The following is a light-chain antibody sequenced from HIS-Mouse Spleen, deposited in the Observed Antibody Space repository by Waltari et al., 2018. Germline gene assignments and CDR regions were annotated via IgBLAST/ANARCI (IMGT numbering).Light chain of an antibody. CDR2: DAS. V-gene: IGKV3-11*01. J-gene: IGKJ4*01. CDR1: QSVSSY. Sequence: IVLTQSPATLSLSPRARATLSCRASQSVSSYLAWYQQKPGQASRPLIYDASNRATGIPARFSGSGSGTDFTLTISSLEPEDFAVYYCQQRSNWPPLTCGGGTKVAIK. CDR3: QQRSNWPPLT.